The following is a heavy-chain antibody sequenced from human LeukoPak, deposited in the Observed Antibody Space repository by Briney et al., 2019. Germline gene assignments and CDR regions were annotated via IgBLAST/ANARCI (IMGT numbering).Heavy chain of an antibody. V-gene: IGHV1-8*03. CDR3: ARRESGSYSDYFDY. D-gene: IGHD1-26*01. CDR1: GYTFTSYD. J-gene: IGHJ4*02. CDR2: MNPNSGNR. Sequence: GASVKVSCKASGYTFTSYDINWVRQATGQGLEWMGWMNPNSGNRGYAQKFQGRVTITRNTSISTAYMELSSLRAEDTAVYYCARRESGSYSDYFDYWGQGTLVTVSS.